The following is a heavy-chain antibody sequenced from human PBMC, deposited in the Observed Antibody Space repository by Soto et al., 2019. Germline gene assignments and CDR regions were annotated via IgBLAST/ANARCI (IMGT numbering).Heavy chain of an antibody. Sequence: ASVKVSCKASGYTFTGYYMHWVRQAPGQGLEWMGWINPNSGGTNYAQKFQGRVTMTRDTSISTAYMELSRLRSDDTAVYYCARAGLELRYYYYGMDVWGQGTTVTVSS. CDR1: GYTFTGYY. CDR3: ARAGLELRYYYYGMDV. V-gene: IGHV1-2*02. D-gene: IGHD1-7*01. J-gene: IGHJ6*02. CDR2: INPNSGGT.